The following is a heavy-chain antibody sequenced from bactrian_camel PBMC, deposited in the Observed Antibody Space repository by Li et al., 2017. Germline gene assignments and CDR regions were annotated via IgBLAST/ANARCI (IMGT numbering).Heavy chain of an antibody. CDR3: ATDLSYSGGYYYTGVDFGY. CDR2: NNSGART. Sequence: DVQLVESGGGLVQPGGSLRLSCAASGFTFSSYDMSWVRQAPGKGLEWVSSNNSGARTYYADSVKGRFTISRDNAKNTVYLQMNSLKSEDTALYYCATDLSYSGGYYYTGVDFGYWGQGTQVTVS. CDR1: GFTFSSYD. J-gene: IGHJ6*01. V-gene: IGHV3S10*01. D-gene: IGHD2*01.